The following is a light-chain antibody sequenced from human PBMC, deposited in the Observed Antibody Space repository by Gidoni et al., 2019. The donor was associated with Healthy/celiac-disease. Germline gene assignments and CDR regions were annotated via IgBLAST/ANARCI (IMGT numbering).Light chain of an antibody. Sequence: DIVMTQSPDSLAVSLGERATIKCKSSQSVLYSSNNKNYLAWYQQKPGQPPKLLIYWASTRESGVPERFSGSGSGTDFTLTISSLQAEDVAVYYCQQYYSTLWTFGQXTKVEIK. CDR3: QQYYSTLWT. J-gene: IGKJ1*01. CDR1: QSVLYSSNNKNY. CDR2: WAS. V-gene: IGKV4-1*01.